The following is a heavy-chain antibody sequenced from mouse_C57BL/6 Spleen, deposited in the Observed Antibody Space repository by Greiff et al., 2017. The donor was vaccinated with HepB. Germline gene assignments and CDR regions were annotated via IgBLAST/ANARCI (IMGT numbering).Heavy chain of an antibody. V-gene: IGHV1-82*01. J-gene: IGHJ4*01. CDR3: ARDDYDVRGYARDY. Sequence: VQLQQSGPELVKPGASVKISCKASGYAFSSSWMNWVKQRPGKGLEWIGRIYPGDGDTNYNGKFKGKATLTADKSSSTAYMQLSSLTSEDSAVYFCARDDYDVRGYARDYWGQGTSVTVAS. CDR2: IYPGDGDT. CDR1: GYAFSSSW. D-gene: IGHD2-4*01.